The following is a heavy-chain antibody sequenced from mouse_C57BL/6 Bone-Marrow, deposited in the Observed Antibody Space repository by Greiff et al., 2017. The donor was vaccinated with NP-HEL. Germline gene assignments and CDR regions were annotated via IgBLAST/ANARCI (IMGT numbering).Heavy chain of an antibody. CDR3: AREGDYYYGSSSFDY. D-gene: IGHD1-1*01. Sequence: VQLRQSDAELVKPGASVKISCKVSGYTFTDHTIHWMKQRPEQGLEWIGYIYPRDGSTKYNEKFKGKATLTADKSSSTAYMQLNSLTSEDSAVYFCAREGDYYYGSSSFDYWGQGTTLTVSS. J-gene: IGHJ2*01. V-gene: IGHV1-78*01. CDR2: IYPRDGST. CDR1: GYTFTDHT.